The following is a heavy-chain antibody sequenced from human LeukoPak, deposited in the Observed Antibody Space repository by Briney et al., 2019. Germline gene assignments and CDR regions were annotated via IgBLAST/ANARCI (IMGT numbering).Heavy chain of an antibody. J-gene: IGHJ4*02. CDR2: IYYSGST. CDR3: ARGSGWHGGYAY. D-gene: IGHD5-12*01. CDR1: GGSISSSSYY. V-gene: IGHV4-39*07. Sequence: PSETLSLTCTVSGGSISSSSYYWGWIRQPPGKGLEWIGSIYYSGSTYYNPSLKSRVTISVDTSKNQFSLKLSSVTAADTAVYYCARGSGWHGGYAYWGQGTLVTVSS.